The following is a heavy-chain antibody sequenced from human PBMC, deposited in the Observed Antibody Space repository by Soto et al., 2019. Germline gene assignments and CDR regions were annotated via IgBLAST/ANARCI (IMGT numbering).Heavy chain of an antibody. CDR1: GGSFSGYY. CDR2: INHSGST. J-gene: IGHJ6*02. D-gene: IGHD3-3*01. Sequence: KPSETLSLTCAVYGGSFSGYYWSWIRQPPGKGLEWIGEINHSGSTNYNPSLKSRVTISVDTSKNQFSLKLSSVTAADTAVYYCARGPHVSRGFWSGYEGGYYYYGMDVWGQGTAVTVSS. V-gene: IGHV4-34*01. CDR3: ARGPHVSRGFWSGYEGGYYYYGMDV.